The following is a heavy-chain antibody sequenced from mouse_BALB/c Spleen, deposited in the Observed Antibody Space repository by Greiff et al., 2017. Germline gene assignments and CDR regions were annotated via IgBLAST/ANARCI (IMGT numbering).Heavy chain of an antibody. CDR2: ISSGGST. D-gene: IGHD2-4*01. CDR3: ARQWGGSTMSTTEGVFDY. CDR1: GFTFSSYT. J-gene: IGHJ2*01. Sequence: DVMLVESGGGLVKPGGSLKLSCAASGFTFSSYTMSWVRQTPEKRLEWVATISSGGSTYYPDSVKGRFTISRDNAKNTLYLQMSSLKSEDTAMYYCARQWGGSTMSTTEGVFDYWGQGTTLTVSS. V-gene: IGHV5-6-4*01.